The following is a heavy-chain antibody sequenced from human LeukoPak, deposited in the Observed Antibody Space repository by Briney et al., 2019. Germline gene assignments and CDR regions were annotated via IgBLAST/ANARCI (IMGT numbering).Heavy chain of an antibody. CDR2: IIPIFGTA. CDR3: AGRRLQAGWFDP. V-gene: IGHV1-69*13. D-gene: IGHD5-18*01. J-gene: IGHJ5*02. CDR1: GYTFTGYY. Sequence: SVKVSCKASGYTFTGYYMHWVRQAPGQGLEWMGGIIPIFGTANYAQKFQGRVTITADESTSTAYMELSSLRSEDTAVYYCAGRRLQAGWFDPWGQGTLVTVSS.